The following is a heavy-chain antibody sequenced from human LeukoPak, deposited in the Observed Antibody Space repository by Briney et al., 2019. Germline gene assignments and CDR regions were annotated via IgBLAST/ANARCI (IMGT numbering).Heavy chain of an antibody. CDR1: GFTVSSNY. CDR3: AKSTGYSSLEFDY. CDR2: IYSGGST. J-gene: IGHJ4*02. D-gene: IGHD6-13*01. Sequence: GGSLRLSCAASGFTVSSNYMSWVRQAPGKGLEWVSVIYSGGSTYYADSVKGRFTISRDNSKNTLYLQMNSLRAEDTAVYYCAKSTGYSSLEFDYGGRGTLVTVSP. V-gene: IGHV3-66*01.